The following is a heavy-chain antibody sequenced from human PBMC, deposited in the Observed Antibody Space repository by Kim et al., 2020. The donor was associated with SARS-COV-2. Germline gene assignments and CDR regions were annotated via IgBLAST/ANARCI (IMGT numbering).Heavy chain of an antibody. CDR2: IYYSGST. J-gene: IGHJ6*02. Sequence: SETLSLTCTVSGGSVSSGNYYWSWIRQPPGKGLEWIGYIYYSGSTNYNPSLKSRVTISVDTSKNQFSLKLRSVTAADTAVYYCARDVEMATTGWLDYYYGMDVWGQGTTVTVSS. CDR1: GGSVSSGNYY. V-gene: IGHV4-61*01. CDR3: ARDVEMATTGWLDYYYGMDV. D-gene: IGHD5-12*01.